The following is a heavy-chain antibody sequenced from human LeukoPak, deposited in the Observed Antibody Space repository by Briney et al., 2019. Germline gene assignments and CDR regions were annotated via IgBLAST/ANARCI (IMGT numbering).Heavy chain of an antibody. Sequence: ASVKVSCKASGYTFTGYYMHWVRQAPGQGLEWMGRINPNSGGTNYAQKFQGRVTMTRDTSISTAYMELSRLRSDDTAVCYCARSADSYGYGLDYWGQGTLVTVSS. J-gene: IGHJ4*02. V-gene: IGHV1-2*06. CDR2: INPNSGGT. CDR3: ARSADSYGYGLDY. D-gene: IGHD5-18*01. CDR1: GYTFTGYY.